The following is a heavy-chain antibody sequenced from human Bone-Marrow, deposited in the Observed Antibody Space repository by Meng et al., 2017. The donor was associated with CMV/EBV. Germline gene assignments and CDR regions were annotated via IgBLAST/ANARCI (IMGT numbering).Heavy chain of an antibody. D-gene: IGHD5-18*01. V-gene: IGHV1-18*01. CDR1: GYTFPRYG. Sequence: QVQLGHAGAEVKKPGASVKVSCKGSGYTFPRYGISWVRQAPGQGLEWMGWISAYNGNTNYAQKLQGRVTMTTDTSTSTAYMELRSLRSDDTAVYYCARDHLYGYYLDYWGQGTLVTVSS. CDR3: ARDHLYGYYLDY. J-gene: IGHJ4*02. CDR2: ISAYNGNT.